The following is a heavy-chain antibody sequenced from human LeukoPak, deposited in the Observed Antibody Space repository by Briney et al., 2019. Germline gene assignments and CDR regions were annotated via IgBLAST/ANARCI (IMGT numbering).Heavy chain of an antibody. CDR2: IASDGTKA. CDR1: GFTFSNHT. Sequence: GGSLRLSCVASGFTFSNHTMHWVRQAPGKGLEWVAIIASDGTKAYYADSVKGRFSISRDNSKNTVDLQMNTLRTEDTAIYYCAKDRSQEAIYKGALDVWGQGTTVTVSS. D-gene: IGHD5-24*01. V-gene: IGHV3-30-3*01. CDR3: AKDRSQEAIYKGALDV. J-gene: IGHJ6*02.